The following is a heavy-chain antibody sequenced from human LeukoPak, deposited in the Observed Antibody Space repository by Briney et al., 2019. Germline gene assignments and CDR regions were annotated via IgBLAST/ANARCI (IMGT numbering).Heavy chain of an antibody. V-gene: IGHV1-69*04. D-gene: IGHD5-12*01. CDR3: ARDLAPSGYVQFDY. J-gene: IGHJ4*02. CDR2: IIPILGIA. Sequence: SVKVSCKASGYIFSDYYMHWVRQAPGQGLEWMGRIIPILGIANYAQKFQGRVTITADKSTSTAYMELSSPRSEDTAVYYCARDLAPSGYVQFDYWGQGTLVTVSS. CDR1: GYIFSDYY.